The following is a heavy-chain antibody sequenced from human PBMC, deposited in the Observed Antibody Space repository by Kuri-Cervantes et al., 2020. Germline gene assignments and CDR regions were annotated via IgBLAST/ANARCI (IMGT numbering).Heavy chain of an antibody. V-gene: IGHV4-39*07. CDR3: ARNPFSDGYYYGMDV. D-gene: IGHD2-21*02. Sequence: SETLSLTCTVSGGSISSSSYYWGWIRQPPGKGLEWIGSIYYSGSTYYNPSLKSRVTISVDTSKNQFSLKLSSVTAADTAVYYCARNPFSDGYYYGMDVWGQGTTVNVSS. J-gene: IGHJ6*02. CDR2: IYYSGST. CDR1: GGSISSSSYY.